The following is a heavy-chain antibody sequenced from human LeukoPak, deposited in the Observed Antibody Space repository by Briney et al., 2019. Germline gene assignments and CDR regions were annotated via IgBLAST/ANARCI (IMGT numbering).Heavy chain of an antibody. CDR3: AREQYGASFDY. V-gene: IGHV3-21*01. D-gene: IGHD1-26*01. J-gene: IGHJ4*02. CDR1: GFTFSSYS. CDR2: ISSSSSYI. Sequence: GGSLRLSCAASGFTFSSYSMNWVRQAPGKGPEWVSSISSSSSYIYYAGSVKGRFTISRDNAKNSLYLQMNSLRAEDTAVYYCAREQYGASFDYWGQGTLVTVSS.